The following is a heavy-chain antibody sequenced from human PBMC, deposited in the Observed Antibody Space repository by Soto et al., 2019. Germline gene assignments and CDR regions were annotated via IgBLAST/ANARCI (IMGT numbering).Heavy chain of an antibody. CDR3: ARGRVTMVRGVIRLSNPFDY. CDR1: GGSISSGGYS. CDR2: IYHSGST. Sequence: QLQLQESGSGLVKPSQTLSLTCAVSGGSISSGGYSWSWIRQPPGKGLEWIGYIYHSGSTYYNPSLKSRVTISVDRSKNQFSLKLSSVTAADTAVYYCARGRVTMVRGVIRLSNPFDYWGQGTLVTVSS. V-gene: IGHV4-30-2*01. D-gene: IGHD3-10*01. J-gene: IGHJ4*02.